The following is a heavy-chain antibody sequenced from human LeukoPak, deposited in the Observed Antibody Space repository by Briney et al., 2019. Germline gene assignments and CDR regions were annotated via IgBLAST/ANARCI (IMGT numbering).Heavy chain of an antibody. V-gene: IGHV4-4*07. Sequence: SETLSLTCSVSTDSTNTYYWTWIRQPAGKGLEWIGRIYTSGSTNYNPSLKSRVTMSVDTSKNQFSLKLSSVTAADTAVYYCARKDTAMAPFDYWGQGTLVTVSS. CDR3: ARKDTAMAPFDY. J-gene: IGHJ4*02. D-gene: IGHD5-18*01. CDR1: TDSTNTYY. CDR2: IYTSGST.